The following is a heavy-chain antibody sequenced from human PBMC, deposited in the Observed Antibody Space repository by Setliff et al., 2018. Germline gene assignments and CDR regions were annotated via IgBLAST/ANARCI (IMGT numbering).Heavy chain of an antibody. CDR1: GYALTDSV. Sequence: ASVKVSCKTSGYALTDSVVSWVRQAPGQGLEWMGWISPHSGRAFYAPQFQDRVIMTTDTSTNTAYLDLRSLRSDDTAVYYCERLVRYCTATACQRTSGDDLWGQGTLVTVSS. CDR3: ERLVRYCTATACQRTSGDDL. J-gene: IGHJ5*02. V-gene: IGHV1-18*01. CDR2: ISPHSGRA. D-gene: IGHD2-8*01.